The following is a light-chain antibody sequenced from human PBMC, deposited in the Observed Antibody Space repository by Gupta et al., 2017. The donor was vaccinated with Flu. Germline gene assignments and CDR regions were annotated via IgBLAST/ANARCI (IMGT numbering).Light chain of an antibody. V-gene: IGKV1-39*01. CDR1: QSVYSY. CDR2: GAS. CDR3: LQSYTTRT. Sequence: VGDRITITCRARQSVYSYLNWYQQKAGKAPKLLLYGASSLQSGVPSRFSGSGSGTDFTLTISSLKPEDFATYYCLQSYTTRTFGQETKVEIK. J-gene: IGKJ1*01.